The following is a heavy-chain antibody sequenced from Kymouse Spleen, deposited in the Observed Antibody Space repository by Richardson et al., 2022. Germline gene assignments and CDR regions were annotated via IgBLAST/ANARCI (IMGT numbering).Heavy chain of an antibody. CDR2: INHSGST. CDR1: GGSFSGYY. D-gene: IGHD7-27*02. Sequence: QVQLQQWGAGLLKPSETLSLTCAVYGGSFSGYYWSWIRQPPGKGLEWIGEINHSGSTNYNPSLKSRVTISVDTSKNQFSLKLSSVTAADTAVYYCARLTGVLYWYFDLWGRGTLVTVSS. CDR3: ARLTGVLYWYFDL. J-gene: IGHJ2*01. V-gene: IGHV4-34*01.